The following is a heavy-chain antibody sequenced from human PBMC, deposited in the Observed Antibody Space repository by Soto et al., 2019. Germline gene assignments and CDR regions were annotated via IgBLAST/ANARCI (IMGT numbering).Heavy chain of an antibody. CDR2: IWYDGSNT. CDR3: TRDVSSRSFDL. CDR1: GFTFRNYG. V-gene: IGHV3-33*01. Sequence: QVQLVESGGGVVQPGRSLRLSCAASGFTFRNYGMHWVRQAPGKGLEWVALIWYDGSNTFYTDSVKGRFTISRDNSKSTLHLQMNSLRAEDTAVYYCTRDVSSRSFDLWGRGSLVTVSS. J-gene: IGHJ2*01.